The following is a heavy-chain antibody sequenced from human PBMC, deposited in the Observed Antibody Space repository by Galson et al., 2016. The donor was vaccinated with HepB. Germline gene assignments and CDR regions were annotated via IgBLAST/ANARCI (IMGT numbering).Heavy chain of an antibody. V-gene: IGHV3-30*18. CDR1: GFTFSRYG. D-gene: IGHD3-3*01. J-gene: IGHJ4*02. CDR3: AKWGGSSITIFGVYYFDY. CDR2: ISFDGSYT. Sequence: SLRLSCAASGFTFSRYGMHWVRQAPGKGLEWVAVISFDGSYTYYVDSVKGRFTISRDNSKNTLYLQMNSLRAEDTAVYYCAKWGGSSITIFGVYYFDYWGQGTLVTVSS.